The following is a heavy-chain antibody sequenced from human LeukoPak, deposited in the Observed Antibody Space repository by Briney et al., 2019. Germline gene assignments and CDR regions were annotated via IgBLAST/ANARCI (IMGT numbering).Heavy chain of an antibody. D-gene: IGHD2-15*01. CDR1: GYTFTSYG. CDR3: ARVEDCSGGSCYSEGENWFDP. J-gene: IGHJ5*02. Sequence: GASVKVSCKASGYTFTSYGISWVRQAPGQGLEWMGWISAYNGNTNYAQKLQGRVTMTTDTPTSTAYMELRSLRSDDTAVYYCARVEDCSGGSCYSEGENWFDPWGQGTLVTVSS. V-gene: IGHV1-18*01. CDR2: ISAYNGNT.